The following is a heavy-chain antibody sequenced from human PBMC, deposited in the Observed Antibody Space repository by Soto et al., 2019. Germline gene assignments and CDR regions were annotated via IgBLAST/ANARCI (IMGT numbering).Heavy chain of an antibody. CDR3: ARDDSSGLPSDY. D-gene: IGHD3-22*01. J-gene: IGHJ4*02. CDR2: IYHRGST. V-gene: IGHV4-30-2*01. Sequence: QLQLQESGSGLVKPSQTLSLTCAVSGDSTSNGGYSWSWIRQPPGKGLEWIGYIYHRGSTYYNPSLKSRVTISVDRSKNQFSLKLSSVTAADTAVYYCARDDSSGLPSDYWGQGTLVTVSS. CDR1: GDSTSNGGYS.